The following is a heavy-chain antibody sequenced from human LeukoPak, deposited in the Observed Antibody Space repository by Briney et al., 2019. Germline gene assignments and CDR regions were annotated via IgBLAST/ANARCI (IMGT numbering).Heavy chain of an antibody. CDR2: IFYSGSN. CDR3: VIQLGNPLNWFDP. V-gene: IGHV4-59*08. J-gene: IGHJ5*02. Sequence: SETLSLTCSVAGASIRSYYWSWIRQPPGKGLEWIGYIFYSGSNNYNPSLKSRVTISVATSKNQFSLKLSSVTAADTAVYYCVIQLGNPLNWFDPWGPGTLVTVSS. D-gene: IGHD7-27*01. CDR1: GASIRSYY.